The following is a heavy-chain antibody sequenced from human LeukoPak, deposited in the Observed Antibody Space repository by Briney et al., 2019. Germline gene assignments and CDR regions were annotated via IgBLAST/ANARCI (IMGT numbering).Heavy chain of an antibody. CDR2: ISSSGSTI. J-gene: IGHJ5*01. CDR1: GFTFSSYE. Sequence: GGSLRLSCAASGFTFSSYEMNWVRQAPGKGLEWVSYISSSGSTIYYADSVKGRFTISRDNSKNTLYLQMNSLRVEDTAIYYCAKDGRGLPDSWGQGTLVTVSS. V-gene: IGHV3-48*03. D-gene: IGHD3/OR15-3a*01. CDR3: AKDGRGLPDS.